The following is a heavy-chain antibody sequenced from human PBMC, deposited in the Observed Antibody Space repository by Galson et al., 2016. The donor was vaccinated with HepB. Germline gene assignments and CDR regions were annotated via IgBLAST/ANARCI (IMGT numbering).Heavy chain of an antibody. J-gene: IGHJ4*02. CDR2: VTHDGHT. D-gene: IGHD6-25*01. CDR1: GGPFSSFS. CDR3: AYSSGFLDS. V-gene: IGHV4-34*01. Sequence: SETLSLTCVVSGGPFSSFSWSWIRQTPDKKLQWIGEVTHDGHTNYHPSLKTRVSMSLGTSKNQFSLKLRSVTAADTAMYFCAYSSGFLDSWGQGTLVTVSS.